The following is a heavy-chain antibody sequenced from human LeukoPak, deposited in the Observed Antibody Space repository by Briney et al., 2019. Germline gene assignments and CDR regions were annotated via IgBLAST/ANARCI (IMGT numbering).Heavy chain of an antibody. CDR1: GFTFSSYE. CDR2: ISSSGSTI. V-gene: IGHV3-48*03. D-gene: IGHD2-21*01. Sequence: PGGSLRLSCAASGFTFSSYEMNWVRQALGKGLEWVSYISSSGSTIYYADSVKGRFTISRDNAKNSLYLQMNSLRVEDTAVYYCARDGVIYSFDPWGQGTLVTVSS. J-gene: IGHJ5*02. CDR3: ARDGVIYSFDP.